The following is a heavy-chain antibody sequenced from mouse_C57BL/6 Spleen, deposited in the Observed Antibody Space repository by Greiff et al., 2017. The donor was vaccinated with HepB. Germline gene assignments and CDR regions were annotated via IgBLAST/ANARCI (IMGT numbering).Heavy chain of an antibody. J-gene: IGHJ1*03. D-gene: IGHD1-1*01. CDR2: IYPGDGDT. CDR3: ARWYYGSSYWYFDV. Sequence: QVQLQQSGPELVKPGASVKISCKASAYAFSSSWMNWVKQRPGKGLEWIGRIYPGDGDTNYNGKFKGKATLTADKSSSTAYMQLRSLTSEDSAVYFCARWYYGSSYWYFDVWGTGTTVTVSS. CDR1: AYAFSSSW. V-gene: IGHV1-82*01.